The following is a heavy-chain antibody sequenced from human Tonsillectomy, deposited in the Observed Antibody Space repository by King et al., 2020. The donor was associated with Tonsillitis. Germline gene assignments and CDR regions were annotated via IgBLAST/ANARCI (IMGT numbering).Heavy chain of an antibody. J-gene: IGHJ6*01. CDR3: ARHSGNYVDHGVDV. Sequence: VQLVESGAEVKKPGESLKLSCKGSGFTFTSYWIGWVRQMPGKGLEWMGIIYPYDSDTKYTPSFQGQITISADKSISTAYVQWSSLKASDTAMYYCARHSGNYVDHGVDVGGGGTTVCVS. CDR2: IYPYDSDT. D-gene: IGHD4-17*01. CDR1: GFTFTSYW. V-gene: IGHV5-51*01.